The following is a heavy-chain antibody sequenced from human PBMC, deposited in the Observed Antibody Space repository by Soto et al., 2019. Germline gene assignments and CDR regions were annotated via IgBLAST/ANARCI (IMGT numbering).Heavy chain of an antibody. CDR2: IYHSGST. CDR1: SGSISSSNW. V-gene: IGHV4-4*02. CDR3: ARAIRFLEWLPLFDP. Sequence: SETLSLTCAVSSGSISSSNWWSWVRQPPGKGLEWIGEIYHSGSTNYNPSLKSRVTISVDKSKNQFSLKLSSVTAADTAVYYCARAIRFLEWLPLFDPWGQGTLVTVSS. J-gene: IGHJ5*02. D-gene: IGHD3-3*01.